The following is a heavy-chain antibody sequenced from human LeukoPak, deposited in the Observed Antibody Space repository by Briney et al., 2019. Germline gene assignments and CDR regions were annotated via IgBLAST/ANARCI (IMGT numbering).Heavy chain of an antibody. D-gene: IGHD1/OR15-1a*01. CDR1: GYTFTSYD. V-gene: IGHV1-8*01. Sequence: GASVKVSCKASGYTFTSYDINWVRQATGQGLEWMGWMNPNSGNTGYAQKFQDRVTMTRNTSISTAYMELSSLRSEDTAVYYCARAPAARRYNWNKNIDYWGQGTLVTVSS. CDR2: MNPNSGNT. J-gene: IGHJ4*02. CDR3: ARAPAARRYNWNKNIDY.